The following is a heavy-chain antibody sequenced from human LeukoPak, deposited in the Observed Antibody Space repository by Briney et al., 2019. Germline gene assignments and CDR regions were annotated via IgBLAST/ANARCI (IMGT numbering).Heavy chain of an antibody. CDR1: GFTFSNYA. J-gene: IGHJ4*02. Sequence: GGSLRLSCAASGFTFSNYAMSWVRQAPGKGLEWVSGITNSGGGTFYADSVKGRFTISRDNSKNTLYLQMNNLRAEDTAIYYCEKKGEVTATGYFDYGGKGPLVTVSS. D-gene: IGHD2-21*02. CDR2: ITNSGGGT. V-gene: IGHV3-23*01. CDR3: EKKGEVTATGYFDY.